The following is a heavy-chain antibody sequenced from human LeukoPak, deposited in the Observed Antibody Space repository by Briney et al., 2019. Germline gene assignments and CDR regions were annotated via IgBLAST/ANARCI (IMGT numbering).Heavy chain of an antibody. D-gene: IGHD3-22*01. Sequence: GGSLRLSCAASGFTFSSYAMSWVRQAPGKGLEWVSAISGSGGSTYYADSVKGRFTISRDNSKNTLYLQMNSLRAEDTAVYYCAKDLPLYYYDSSGYFGYFDYWGQGTLVTVS. CDR1: GFTFSSYA. CDR2: ISGSGGST. CDR3: AKDLPLYYYDSSGYFGYFDY. J-gene: IGHJ4*02. V-gene: IGHV3-23*01.